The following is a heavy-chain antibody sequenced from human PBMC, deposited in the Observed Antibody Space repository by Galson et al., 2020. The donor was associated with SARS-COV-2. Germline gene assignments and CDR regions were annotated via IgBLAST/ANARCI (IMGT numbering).Heavy chain of an antibody. Sequence: SETLSLTCTVSGGSISSSSYYWGWIRQPPGKGLEWIGSIYYSGSTYYNPSLKSRVTISVDTSKNQFSLKLSSVTAADTAVYYCARHRFLWFGEIHDAFDIWGQGTMVTVSS. J-gene: IGHJ3*02. CDR1: GGSISSSSYY. CDR2: IYYSGST. CDR3: ARHRFLWFGEIHDAFDI. V-gene: IGHV4-39*01. D-gene: IGHD3-10*01.